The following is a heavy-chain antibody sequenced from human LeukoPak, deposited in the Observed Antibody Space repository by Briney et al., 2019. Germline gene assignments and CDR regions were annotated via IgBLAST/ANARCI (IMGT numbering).Heavy chain of an antibody. Sequence: GGSLRLSCAASGFTFSSYDMHWVRQATGKGLEWVSAIGTAGDTYYPGSVKGRFTISRENAKNSLYPQMNSLRAGDTAVYYCARDGGSDAFDIWGQGTMVTVSS. D-gene: IGHD3-16*01. CDR3: ARDGGSDAFDI. CDR1: GFTFSSYD. CDR2: IGTAGDT. V-gene: IGHV3-13*01. J-gene: IGHJ3*02.